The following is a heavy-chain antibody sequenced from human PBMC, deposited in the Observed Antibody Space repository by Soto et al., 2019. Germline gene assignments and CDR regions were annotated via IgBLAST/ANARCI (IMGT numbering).Heavy chain of an antibody. J-gene: IGHJ4*02. CDR1: GGSISSYY. CDR3: ARHLYSSSWDLGY. CDR2: IYYSGST. Sequence: PSETLSLTCTVSGGSISSYYWGLIRQPPGKGLEWIGYIYYSGSTNYNPSLKSRVTISVDTSKNQFSLKLSSVTAADTAVYYCARHLYSSSWDLGYWGQGTLVTVSS. D-gene: IGHD6-13*01. V-gene: IGHV4-59*08.